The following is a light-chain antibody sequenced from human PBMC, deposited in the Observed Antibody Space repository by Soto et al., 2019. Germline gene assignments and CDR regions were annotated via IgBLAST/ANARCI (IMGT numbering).Light chain of an antibody. CDR3: LVSYNGANRV. V-gene: IGLV7-46*01. CDR2: ETT. J-gene: IGLJ3*02. CDR1: TGAGTSGHY. Sequence: QGVVAYARSLSESRGGTVTLTCHSSTGAGTSGHYPYWFQQNRGQASRTLIYETTNNESWTPARFSGSLLGGKAALTPSGAQPEDEADSYCLVSYNGANRVFGGGTQLTV.